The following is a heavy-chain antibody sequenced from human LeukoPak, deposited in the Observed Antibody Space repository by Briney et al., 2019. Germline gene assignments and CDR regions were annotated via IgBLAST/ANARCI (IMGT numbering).Heavy chain of an antibody. V-gene: IGHV1-24*01. CDR1: GYMFTELC. CDR2: FDPEDGET. J-gene: IGHJ6*03. Sequence: RAASVKVSCKVSGYMFTELCMHWVRQAPGKGLEWMGNFDPEDGETVYAQKFQGRVTMTEDTSTDTAYMELSSLRSEDTAVYYCATHSPEWRYSGYSNYYYMDVWGKGTTVTVSS. D-gene: IGHD5-12*01. CDR3: ATHSPEWRYSGYSNYYYMDV.